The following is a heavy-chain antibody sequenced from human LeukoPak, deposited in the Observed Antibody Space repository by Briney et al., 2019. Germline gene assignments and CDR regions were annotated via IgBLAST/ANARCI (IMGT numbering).Heavy chain of an antibody. CDR2: IYHSGST. Sequence: SETLSLTCAVSGGSISSSNWWSWVRPPPGKGLEWIGEIYHSGSTNYNPSLKSRVTISVDKSKNQFSLKLSSVTAADTAVYYCARDRYYDILTGSAWFDPWGQGTLVTVSS. CDR1: GGSISSSNW. J-gene: IGHJ5*02. D-gene: IGHD3-9*01. CDR3: ARDRYYDILTGSAWFDP. V-gene: IGHV4-4*02.